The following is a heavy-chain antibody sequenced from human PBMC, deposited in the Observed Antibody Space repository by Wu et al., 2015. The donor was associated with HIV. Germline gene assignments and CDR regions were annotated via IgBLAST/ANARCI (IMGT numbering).Heavy chain of an antibody. Sequence: QVQLVQSGAEVKKPGSSVKFSCEASGVSLSTYAISWVRQAPGQGLEWMGVFMPVFGTLNYAQKFQDRVTITADASTNTAYMEVSGLRSEDTAIYFCARDLEISAAGFPNAFHMWGQGTMVTVSS. CDR1: GVSLSTYA. D-gene: IGHD6-13*01. V-gene: IGHV1-69*01. J-gene: IGHJ3*02. CDR2: FMPVFGTL. CDR3: ARDLEISAAGFPNAFHM.